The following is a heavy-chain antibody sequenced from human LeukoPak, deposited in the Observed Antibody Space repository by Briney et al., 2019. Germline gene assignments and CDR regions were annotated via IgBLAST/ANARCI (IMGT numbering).Heavy chain of an antibody. D-gene: IGHD3-10*01. Sequence: GGSLRLSCAASGFTFSDYYMSWIRQAPGKGLEWVSYISSSGSTIYYADSVKGRFTISRDNAKDSLYLQMNSLRAEDTAVYCCARVGRDSGSGSYYGIDYWGQGTLVTVSS. J-gene: IGHJ4*02. CDR2: ISSSGSTI. CDR3: ARVGRDSGSGSYYGIDY. V-gene: IGHV3-11*01. CDR1: GFTFSDYY.